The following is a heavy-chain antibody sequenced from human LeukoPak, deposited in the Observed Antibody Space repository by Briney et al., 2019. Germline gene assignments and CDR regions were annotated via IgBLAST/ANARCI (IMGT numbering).Heavy chain of an antibody. CDR3: ARLWSEGNWENWFDP. J-gene: IGHJ5*02. CDR1: GGSISSYY. Sequence: SETLSLTCTVSGGSISSYYWSWIRQPPGKGLEWIGYIYYRGNTNYNPSLKSRVTISVDTSKNQFSLKLSSVTAADTAVYYCARLWSEGNWENWFDPWGQGTLVTVSS. V-gene: IGHV4-59*01. D-gene: IGHD3-3*01. CDR2: IYYRGNT.